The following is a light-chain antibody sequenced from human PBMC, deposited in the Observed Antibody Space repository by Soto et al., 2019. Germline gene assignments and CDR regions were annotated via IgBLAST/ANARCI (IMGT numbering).Light chain of an antibody. V-gene: IGKV3-15*01. CDR1: ESVSTN. CDR3: QQYKNWPYT. CDR2: GAS. Sequence: EIVMTQYPATLSVSPGERATLSCRASESVSTNVAWYQQKPGQPPRLLIYGASTRATGIPARFSGSGSGTEFTLTISSLQSEDFAVYSCQQYKNWPYTFGQGTKLEIK. J-gene: IGKJ2*01.